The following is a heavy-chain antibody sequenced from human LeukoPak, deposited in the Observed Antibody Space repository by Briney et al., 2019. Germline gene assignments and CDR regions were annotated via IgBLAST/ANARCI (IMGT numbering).Heavy chain of an antibody. J-gene: IGHJ3*02. D-gene: IGHD3-10*01. V-gene: IGHV2-5*02. CDR1: GFSLSTSGVG. Sequence: SGPTLVNPTQTLTLTCTFSGFSLSTSGVGVGWIRQPPGKALEWLALIYWDDDKRYSPSLKSRLTITKDTSKNQVVLTMTNMDPVDTATYYCAHTQGTMVRGVPYDAFDIWGQGTMVTVSS. CDR3: AHTQGTMVRGVPYDAFDI. CDR2: IYWDDDK.